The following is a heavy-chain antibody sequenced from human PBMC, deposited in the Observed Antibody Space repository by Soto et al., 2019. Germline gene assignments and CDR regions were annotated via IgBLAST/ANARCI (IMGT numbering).Heavy chain of an antibody. D-gene: IGHD6-19*01. CDR1: GFTFSSYG. Sequence: GGSLRLSCAASGFTFSSYGMHWVRQAPGKGLEWVAVISYDGSNKYYADSVKGRFTISRDNSKNTLYLQMNSLRAEDTAVYYCAKGLKVAGTLVFFDYWGQGTLVTVS. CDR3: AKGLKVAGTLVFFDY. CDR2: ISYDGSNK. V-gene: IGHV3-30*18. J-gene: IGHJ4*02.